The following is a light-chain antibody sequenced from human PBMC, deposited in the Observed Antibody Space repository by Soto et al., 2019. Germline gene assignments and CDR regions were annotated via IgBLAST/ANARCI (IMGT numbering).Light chain of an antibody. CDR3: SSYTLRNTLVL. CDR2: EVS. V-gene: IGLV2-14*01. CDR1: SSDVGGYNF. J-gene: IGLJ3*02. Sequence: QSALTQPASVSGSPGQSITISCTGTSSDVGGYNFVSWYQQHPGKAPRLIIYEVSSLPSGVSYRFSGSKSGNTASLTISGLQAEDEADYYCSSYTLRNTLVLFCGGTKLTVL.